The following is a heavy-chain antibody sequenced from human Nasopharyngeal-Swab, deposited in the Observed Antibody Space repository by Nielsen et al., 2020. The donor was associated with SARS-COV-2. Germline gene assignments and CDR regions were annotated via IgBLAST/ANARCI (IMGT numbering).Heavy chain of an antibody. CDR2: ISSTGSIT. D-gene: IGHD2-15*01. CDR1: GFTFGDYY. V-gene: IGHV3-11*04. J-gene: IGHJ3*01. CDR3: ARDWSRAADV. Sequence: GESLKISCAASGFTFGDYYMSWIRQAPGKGLEWLSHISSTGSITYYADSVKGRFTISRDNAKNSMSLQMNSLRVEDTAVYYCARDWSRAADVWGQGTMVTVSS.